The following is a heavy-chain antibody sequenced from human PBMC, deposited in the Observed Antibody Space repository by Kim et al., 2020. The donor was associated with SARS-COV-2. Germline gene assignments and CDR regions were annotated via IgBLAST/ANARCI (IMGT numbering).Heavy chain of an antibody. CDR2: IRSKSDGGTS. D-gene: IGHD4-17*01. V-gene: IGHV3-15*01. CDR1: GFTFTDAW. J-gene: IGHJ1*01. Sequence: GGSLRLSCVASGFTFTDAWMTWVRQIPGKGLEWVGRIRSKSDGGTSEYTTPVKGRFTISRDDSKNTVDLQMNGLKTEDTAVYFCTTLSLTHSYGGPQPWGQGTLDTISS. CDR3: TTLSLTHSYGGPQP.